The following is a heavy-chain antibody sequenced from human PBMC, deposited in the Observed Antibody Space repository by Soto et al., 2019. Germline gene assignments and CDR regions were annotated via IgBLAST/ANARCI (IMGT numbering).Heavy chain of an antibody. CDR2: INAGNGNT. CDR1: GYTFTSYA. CDR3: AREVDYGDYLDY. J-gene: IGHJ4*02. D-gene: IGHD4-17*01. Sequence: ASVKVSCKASGYTFTSYAMHWVRQAPGQRLEWMGWINAGNGNTKYSQKFQGRVTITRDTSASTAYMELRSLRSDDTAVYYCAREVDYGDYLDYWGQGTLVTVSS. V-gene: IGHV1-3*01.